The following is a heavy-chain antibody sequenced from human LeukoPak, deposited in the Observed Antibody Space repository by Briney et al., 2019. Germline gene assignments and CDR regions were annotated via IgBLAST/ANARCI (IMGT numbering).Heavy chain of an antibody. D-gene: IGHD3-3*01. CDR3: AREGWLLSKNYYYGTDV. CDR2: IWYDGSNK. J-gene: IGHJ6*02. V-gene: IGHV3-33*01. Sequence: QPGRSLRLSCAASGFTFSSYGMHWVRQAPGKGLEWVAVIWYDGSNKYYADSVKGRFTISRDNSKNTLYLQMNSLRAGDTAVYYCAREGWLLSKNYYYGTDVWGQGTTVTVSS. CDR1: GFTFSSYG.